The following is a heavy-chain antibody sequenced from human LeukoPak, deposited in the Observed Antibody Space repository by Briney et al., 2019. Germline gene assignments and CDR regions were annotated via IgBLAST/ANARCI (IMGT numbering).Heavy chain of an antibody. V-gene: IGHV3-48*04. Sequence: GGSLRLSCAASGFTFSSYSMNWVRQAPGKGLEWVSYISSSSSTIYYADSVKGRFTISRDNAKNSLYLQMNSLRAEDTAVYYCARAPSYYEGAFDIWGQGTMVTVSS. CDR1: GFTFSSYS. CDR2: ISSSSSTI. CDR3: ARAPSYYEGAFDI. J-gene: IGHJ3*02. D-gene: IGHD3-10*01.